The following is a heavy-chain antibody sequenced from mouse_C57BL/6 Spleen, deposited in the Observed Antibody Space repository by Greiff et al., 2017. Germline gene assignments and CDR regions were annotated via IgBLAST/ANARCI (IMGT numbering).Heavy chain of an antibody. CDR3: TRVKLGRNYAMDY. CDR2: ISSGGDYN. D-gene: IGHD4-1*01. J-gene: IGHJ4*01. Sequence: EVKLMESGEGLVKPGGSLKLSCAASGFTFSSYAMSWVRQTPEKRLEWIAYISSGGDYNYYADTVKGRFPISRDKARNTLYLQMSSLKSEDTAMYYCTRVKLGRNYAMDYWGQGTSVTVSS. V-gene: IGHV5-9-1*02. CDR1: GFTFSSYA.